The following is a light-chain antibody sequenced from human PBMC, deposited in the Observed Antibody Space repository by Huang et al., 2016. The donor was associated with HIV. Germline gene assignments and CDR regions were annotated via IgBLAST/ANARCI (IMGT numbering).Light chain of an antibody. Sequence: DIQITQSPSSLAASVGDRVTITCRASQNIGNYLSWYQQKPGKAPKLLIYAASNLQRGVPDRFSARGSETHFVLSINGLQPEDSATYFCQQGSTFGPGTKV. CDR1: QNIGNY. CDR2: AAS. V-gene: IGKV1-39*01. J-gene: IGKJ1*01. CDR3: QQGST.